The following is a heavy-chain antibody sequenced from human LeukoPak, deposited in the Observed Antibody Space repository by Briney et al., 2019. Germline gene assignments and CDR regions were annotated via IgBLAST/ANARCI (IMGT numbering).Heavy chain of an antibody. J-gene: IGHJ4*02. Sequence: SVKVSCKASGGTFSSYAISWVRQAPGQGLEWMGGIIPIFGTANYAQKFQGRVTMTRDTSTSTVYMELSSLRSEDTAVYYCARGRAYCGGDCYSDFDYWGQGTLVTVSS. V-gene: IGHV1-69*05. D-gene: IGHD2-21*02. CDR3: ARGRAYCGGDCYSDFDY. CDR1: GGTFSSYA. CDR2: IIPIFGTA.